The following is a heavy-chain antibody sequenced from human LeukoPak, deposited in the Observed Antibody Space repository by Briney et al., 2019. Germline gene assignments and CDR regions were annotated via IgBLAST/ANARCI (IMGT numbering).Heavy chain of an antibody. V-gene: IGHV4-59*08. Sequence: PSETLSLTCTVSGGFISGYYWSWMRQPPGKGLEWTGYIYSSGSTNYNPSLKSRVTISVDTSKNQFSLKLTSVTAADRAVYYCARHYGGHCGGDCYSFDYWGQGALVTVSS. CDR2: IYSSGST. D-gene: IGHD2-21*02. CDR3: ARHYGGHCGGDCYSFDY. CDR1: GGFISGYY. J-gene: IGHJ4*02.